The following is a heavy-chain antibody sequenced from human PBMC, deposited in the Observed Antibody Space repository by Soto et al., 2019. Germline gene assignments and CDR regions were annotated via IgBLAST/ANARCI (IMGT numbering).Heavy chain of an antibody. V-gene: IGHV3-33*01. CDR2: IWYGGSNK. Sequence: PGGSLRLSCAASGFTFSSYGMHWVRQAPGKGLEWVAVIWYGGSNKYYADSVKGRFTISRDNSKNTLYLQMNSLRAEDTAVYYCARGLAYDSSGYYPYYFDYWGQGTLVTVSS. D-gene: IGHD3-22*01. CDR1: GFTFSSYG. J-gene: IGHJ4*02. CDR3: ARGLAYDSSGYYPYYFDY.